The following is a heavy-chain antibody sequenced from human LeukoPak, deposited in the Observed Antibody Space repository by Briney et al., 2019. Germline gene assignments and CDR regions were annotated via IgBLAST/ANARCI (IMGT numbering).Heavy chain of an antibody. CDR2: ISWNSTYI. D-gene: IGHD2-15*01. Sequence: PGGSLRLSCTAPGFIFNDYEIHWVRQAPGKGLEWVSCISWNSTYIDYAGSGKVRFTISRDNARDSLYLKMNSLRAEDTALYYCEKGAGYCRGGTCYRDAFDVWGQGTMVTVSS. CDR3: EKGAGYCRGGTCYRDAFDV. V-gene: IGHV3-9*01. CDR1: GFIFNDYE. J-gene: IGHJ3*01.